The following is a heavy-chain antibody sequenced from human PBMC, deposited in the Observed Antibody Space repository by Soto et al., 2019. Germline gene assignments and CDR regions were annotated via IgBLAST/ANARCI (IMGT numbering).Heavy chain of an antibody. CDR3: AREKTTGSYYGMDV. CDR2: ISAYNGNT. V-gene: IGHV1-18*01. Sequence: QVQLVQSGAEVKKPGASVKVSCKASGYTFTSYGISWVRQAPGQGLEWMGWISAYNGNTNYAQKLQGRVTMTTDTSTTTAYMERRSRGSDDTAVDYCAREKTTGSYYGMDVWGQGTTVTVSS. J-gene: IGHJ6*02. CDR1: GYTFTSYG. D-gene: IGHD4-17*01.